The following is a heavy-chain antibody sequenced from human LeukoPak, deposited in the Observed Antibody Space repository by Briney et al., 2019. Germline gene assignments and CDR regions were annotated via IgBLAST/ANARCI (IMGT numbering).Heavy chain of an antibody. Sequence: PGGSLRLSCAASGFTFSSYEMSWVRQAPGKGLEWVSYISSSGTTIYYADSVKGRFTISRDNAKNSLYLQMNSLRAEDTAVYYCARGTTISGSPSPYDAFDISGQGTMVTVSS. D-gene: IGHD1-26*01. CDR3: ARGTTISGSPSPYDAFDI. V-gene: IGHV3-48*03. J-gene: IGHJ3*02. CDR1: GFTFSSYE. CDR2: ISSSGTTI.